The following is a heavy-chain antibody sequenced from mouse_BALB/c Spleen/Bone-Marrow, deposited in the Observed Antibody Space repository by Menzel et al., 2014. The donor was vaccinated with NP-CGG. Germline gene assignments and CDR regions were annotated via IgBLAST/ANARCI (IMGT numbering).Heavy chain of an antibody. CDR2: ISSGGSYT. J-gene: IGHJ4*01. Sequence: EVQRVESGGDLVKPGGSLKLSCAASGFTFSNYGMSWVRQTPDKRLEWVATISSGGSYTYYPDSVKGRFSISRDNAKNTLYLQMSSLKSEDTAMYYCTRRDGGPMDYWGQGTSVTVSS. D-gene: IGHD2-3*01. CDR1: GFTFSNYG. V-gene: IGHV5-6*01. CDR3: TRRDGGPMDY.